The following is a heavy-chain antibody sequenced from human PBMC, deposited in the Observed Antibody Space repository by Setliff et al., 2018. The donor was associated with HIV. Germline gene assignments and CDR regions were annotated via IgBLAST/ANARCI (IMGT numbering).Heavy chain of an antibody. CDR2: INPSDGTK. V-gene: IGHV1-46*01. CDR1: GYTLSNYY. J-gene: IGHJ4*02. D-gene: IGHD5-18*01. Sequence: ASVQVSCKASGYTLSNYYIHWVRQAPGQGLDWMGIINPSDGTKIYAQNFQGRVTMTRDTSTSTVYMELSSLTSGDTAVYYCARGRGYTYDFQYWGQGTLVTVSS. CDR3: ARGRGYTYDFQY.